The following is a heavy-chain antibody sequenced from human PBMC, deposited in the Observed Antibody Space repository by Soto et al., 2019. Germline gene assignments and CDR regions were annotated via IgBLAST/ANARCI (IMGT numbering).Heavy chain of an antibody. CDR1: GGSISSTTYY. J-gene: IGHJ4*02. V-gene: IGHV4-39*01. Sequence: QLLLQESGPGPVRPSETLSLTCVVSGGSISSTTYYWGWIRQPPGKGLEWIANIYYSGSTYYNPSLTSRVTISVDTSKNQLSLKLNSVTAADTAVYYCARHKLAAAGPFDYWGQGTLVTVSS. CDR3: ARHKLAAAGPFDY. CDR2: IYYSGST. D-gene: IGHD6-13*01.